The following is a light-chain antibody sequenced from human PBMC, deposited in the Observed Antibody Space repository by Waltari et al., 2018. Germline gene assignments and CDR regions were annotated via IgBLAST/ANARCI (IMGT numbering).Light chain of an antibody. CDR2: GGS. V-gene: IGKV2-40*01. Sequence: DIVMTQTPLSLPITPGEPASISCRSSQSLLYTNGNTYLHWYLQMPGQSPQLLIYGGSNRASGVPDRFSGSGSGTDFTLKITKVEADDVGIYYCVQALAFPFTFGPGTKLDIK. CDR1: QSLLYTNGNTY. J-gene: IGKJ3*01. CDR3: VQALAFPFT.